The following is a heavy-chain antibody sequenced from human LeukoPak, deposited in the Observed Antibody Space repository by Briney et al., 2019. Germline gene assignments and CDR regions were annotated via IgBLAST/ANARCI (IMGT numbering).Heavy chain of an antibody. CDR2: IKQDGSEK. V-gene: IGHV3-7*01. CDR1: GFTFSTSW. CDR3: ARLGYCSGGSCYHYFDY. D-gene: IGHD2-15*01. Sequence: SGGSLRLSCAASGFTFSTSWMTWVRQAPGKGLEWVANIKQDGSEKYYVDSVKGRFAVSRDNAKNSLYLQMNSLRAEDTAVYYCARLGYCSGGSCYHYFDYWGQGTLVTVSS. J-gene: IGHJ4*02.